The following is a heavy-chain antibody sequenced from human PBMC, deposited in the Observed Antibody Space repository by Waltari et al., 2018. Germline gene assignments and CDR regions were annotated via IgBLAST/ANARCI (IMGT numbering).Heavy chain of an antibody. CDR3: ARDHGPGTRHDGFDI. J-gene: IGHJ3*02. Sequence: QVQLQESGPGLVKPSETLSLTCTVSGGSISSSYWSWIRQPPGKGLEWIGYINYSGSTNYNPSLKSRVTISVDTSKNQFSLKLSSVTAADTAVYYCARDHGPGTRHDGFDIWGQGTMITVSS. V-gene: IGHV4-59*01. CDR2: INYSGST. CDR1: GGSISSSY. D-gene: IGHD1-7*01.